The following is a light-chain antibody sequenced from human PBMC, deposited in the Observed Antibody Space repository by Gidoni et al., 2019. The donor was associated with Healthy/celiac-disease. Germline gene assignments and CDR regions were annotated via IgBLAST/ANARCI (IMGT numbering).Light chain of an antibody. Sequence: EIVLTQSPGTLSLSQGERATLSCRASQSVSSSYLAWYQQKPGHAPRLLIYGASSRATGIPDRCSGSGSGTDFTLTISRLEPEDFAVYYCQQYGSSPRAFGQGTKVEIK. CDR1: QSVSSSY. CDR3: QQYGSSPRA. J-gene: IGKJ1*01. CDR2: GAS. V-gene: IGKV3-20*01.